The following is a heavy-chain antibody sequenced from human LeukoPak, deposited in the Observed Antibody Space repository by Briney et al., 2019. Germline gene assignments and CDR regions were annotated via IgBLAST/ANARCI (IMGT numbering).Heavy chain of an antibody. V-gene: IGHV1-18*01. J-gene: IGHJ4*02. CDR3: AREDTAMAQCFDY. CDR2: ISAYNGNT. D-gene: IGHD5-18*01. CDR1: GYTFTSYG. Sequence: ASVKVSCKASGYTFTSYGISWVRQAPGQGLEWMGWISAYNGNTNYSQKLQGRVTMTTDTFTTTAYMELRSLTSDDTAVYYCAREDTAMAQCFDYWGQGTLVTVSS.